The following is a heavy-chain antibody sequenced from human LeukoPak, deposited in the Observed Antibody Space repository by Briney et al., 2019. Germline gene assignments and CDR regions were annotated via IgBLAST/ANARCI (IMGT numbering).Heavy chain of an antibody. CDR2: IYYSGST. Sequence: SETLSLTCTVSGGSISSYYWSWIRQPPGKGLEWIGYIYYSGSTNYNPSLKSRVTISVDTSKNQFSLKLSSVTAADTAVYYCARDGGATIRGDHFDYWGQGTLVTVSS. CDR3: ARDGGATIRGDHFDY. CDR1: GGSISSYY. J-gene: IGHJ4*02. V-gene: IGHV4-59*01. D-gene: IGHD5-12*01.